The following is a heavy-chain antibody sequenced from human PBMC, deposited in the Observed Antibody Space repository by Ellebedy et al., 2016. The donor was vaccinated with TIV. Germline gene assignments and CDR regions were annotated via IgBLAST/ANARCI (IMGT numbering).Heavy chain of an antibody. CDR1: GYSITSGYY. D-gene: IGHD3-16*01. CDR3: ARDWGGGSGEDYFDY. V-gene: IGHV4-38-2*02. J-gene: IGHJ4*02. Sequence: GSLRLSXNVSGYSITSGYYWGWIRQTPGKGLGWIGSISHNGYTYDNPSLKSRVTMSVDTSKNEFSLTLRSVTAADSGVYYCARDWGGGSGEDYFDYWGQGTLVSVSS. CDR2: ISHNGYT.